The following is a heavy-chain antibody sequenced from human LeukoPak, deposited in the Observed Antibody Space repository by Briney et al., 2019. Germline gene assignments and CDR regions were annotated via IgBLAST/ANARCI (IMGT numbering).Heavy chain of an antibody. D-gene: IGHD3-10*01. Sequence: GGSLRLSCAASGFTFSSYWMSWVRQAPGKGLEWVANIKQAGSDKYYVDSVKGRFTISRDNAKNSLYLQMNSLRAEDTAVYYCARSYGSGSHDYWGQGTLVTVSS. CDR2: IKQAGSDK. CDR3: ARSYGSGSHDY. CDR1: GFTFSSYW. V-gene: IGHV3-7*01. J-gene: IGHJ4*02.